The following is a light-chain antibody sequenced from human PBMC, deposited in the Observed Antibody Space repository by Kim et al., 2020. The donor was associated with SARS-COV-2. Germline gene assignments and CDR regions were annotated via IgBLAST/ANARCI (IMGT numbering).Light chain of an antibody. CDR1: SNNVGNRG. V-gene: IGLV10-54*01. CDR3: STWDSSLSAVV. J-gene: IGLJ2*01. CDR2: RNN. Sequence: QTAKLPCTGNSNNVGNRGAAWLQQHQGHPPKLLSYRNNNRPSGISERFSASRSGNTASLTIIGLQPEDEADYFCSTWDSSLSAVVFGGGTQLTVL.